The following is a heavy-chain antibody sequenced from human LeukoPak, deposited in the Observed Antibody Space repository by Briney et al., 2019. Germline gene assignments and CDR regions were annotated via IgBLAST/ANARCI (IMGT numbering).Heavy chain of an antibody. J-gene: IGHJ3*02. CDR2: IYYSGST. CDR1: GDSISSSSYY. D-gene: IGHD3-10*01. CDR3: ARLPGFNDAFDI. V-gene: IGHV4-39*01. Sequence: PSETLSLTCTVSGDSISSSSYYWGWIRQPPGKGLECIGNIYYSGSTYYNPSLKSRVTISVDTSKNKFSLKLSSVTAADTAVYYCARLPGFNDAFDIWGQGTMVTVSS.